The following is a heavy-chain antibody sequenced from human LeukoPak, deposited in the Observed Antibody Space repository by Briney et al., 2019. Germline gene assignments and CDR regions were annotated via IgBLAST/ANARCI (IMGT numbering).Heavy chain of an antibody. CDR3: ARGRRMTTHAFDI. Sequence: SETLSLTCAVYGGSFSGYYWSWIRQPPGKGLEWIGEINHSGSTNYNPSLKSRVTMSVDTSKNQFSLKLSSVTAADTAVYYCARGRRMTTHAFDIWGQGTMVTVSS. J-gene: IGHJ3*02. CDR1: GGSFSGYY. V-gene: IGHV4-34*01. CDR2: INHSGST. D-gene: IGHD4-11*01.